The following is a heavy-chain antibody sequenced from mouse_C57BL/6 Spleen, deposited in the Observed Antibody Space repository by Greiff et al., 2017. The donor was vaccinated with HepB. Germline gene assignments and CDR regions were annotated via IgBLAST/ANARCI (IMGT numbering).Heavy chain of an antibody. CDR2: IYPGSGST. CDR1: GYTFTSYW. CDR3: ARWGQLRLAWFAY. J-gene: IGHJ3*01. Sequence: QVQLQQSGAELVKPGASVKMSCKASGYTFTSYWITWVKQRPGQGLEWIGDIYPGSGSTNYNEKFKSKATLTVDTSSSTAYMQLSSLTSEDSAVYYCARWGQLRLAWFAYWGQGTLVTVSA. V-gene: IGHV1-55*01. D-gene: IGHD3-2*02.